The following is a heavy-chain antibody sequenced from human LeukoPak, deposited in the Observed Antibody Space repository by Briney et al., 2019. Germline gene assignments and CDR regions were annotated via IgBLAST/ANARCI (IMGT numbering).Heavy chain of an antibody. Sequence: SETLSLTCTVSGGSISSYYWSWIRQPPGKGLEWIGYIYYSGSTNYNPSLKSRVTISVDTSKNQFSLKLNSVTAADTAVYYCARVLNPPGSLLYYYYYMDVWGKGTTVTISS. D-gene: IGHD1-1*01. CDR3: ARVLNPPGSLLYYYYYMDV. CDR1: GGSISSYY. V-gene: IGHV4-59*01. J-gene: IGHJ6*03. CDR2: IYYSGST.